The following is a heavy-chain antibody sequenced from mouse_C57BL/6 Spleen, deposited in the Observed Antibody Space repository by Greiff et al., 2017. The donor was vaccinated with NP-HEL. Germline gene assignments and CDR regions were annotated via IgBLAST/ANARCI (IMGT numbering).Heavy chain of an antibody. CDR2: IDPSDSYT. CDR3: ARAGYGYAMDY. V-gene: IGHV1-59*01. CDR1: GYTFTSYW. J-gene: IGHJ4*01. D-gene: IGHD2-2*01. Sequence: QVQLQQPGAELVRPGTSVKLSCKASGYTFTSYWMHWVKQRPGQGLEWIGVIDPSDSYTKYNQKFKGKATLTVDTSSSTAYMQLSSLTSEDSAVYYCARAGYGYAMDYWGQGTSVTVSS.